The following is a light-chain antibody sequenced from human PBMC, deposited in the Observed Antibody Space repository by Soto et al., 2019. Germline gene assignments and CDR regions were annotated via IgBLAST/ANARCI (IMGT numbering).Light chain of an antibody. Sequence: EIVMTQSPATLSVSPGDRATLSCRASQSVSSNLAWYQQTPGQAPRLLIYGASTRATGIPARFSGGGSGTEFTLTISSLQSEDFAVYYCQQYTYWRTFGQGTKVDIK. CDR3: QQYTYWRT. J-gene: IGKJ1*01. V-gene: IGKV3-15*01. CDR1: QSVSSN. CDR2: GAS.